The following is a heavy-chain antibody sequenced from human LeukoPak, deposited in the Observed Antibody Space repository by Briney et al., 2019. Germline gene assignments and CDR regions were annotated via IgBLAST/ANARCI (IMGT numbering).Heavy chain of an antibody. V-gene: IGHV3-23*01. CDR2: CSGDST. CDR3: AKGAQPYCTNGICYTKEVDYFDY. CDR1: GFPFSNYA. J-gene: IGHJ4*02. Sequence: PGGSLSLSCGPCGFPFSNYAIICVRQAPGEGLVWVSTCSGDSTYYADSVKGRFTISRDNSRNTLYLQMNSLKAEDTAVYYCAKGAQPYCTNGICYTKEVDYFDYWGQGALVTVSS. D-gene: IGHD2-8*01.